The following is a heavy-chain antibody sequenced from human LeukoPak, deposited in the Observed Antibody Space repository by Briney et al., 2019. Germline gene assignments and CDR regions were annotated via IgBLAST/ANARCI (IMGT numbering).Heavy chain of an antibody. D-gene: IGHD5-18*01. J-gene: IGHJ4*02. V-gene: IGHV3-48*03. CDR1: GFTFSSYE. CDR2: ISSSGSNI. Sequence: AGGSLRLSCAASGFTFSSYEMNWVRQAPGKGLEWVAYISSSGSNIYYADSVKGRFTISRDNAKNSLYLQMNSLRAEDTAVYYCARDREGSHCATWIQLCDYWGQGALVTVSS. CDR3: ARDREGSHCATWIQLCDY.